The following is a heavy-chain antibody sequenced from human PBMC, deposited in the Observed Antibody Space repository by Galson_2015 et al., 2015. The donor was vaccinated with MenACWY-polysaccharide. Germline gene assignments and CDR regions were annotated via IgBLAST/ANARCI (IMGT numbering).Heavy chain of an antibody. CDR2: ISGSGLNT. D-gene: IGHD3-10*01. V-gene: IGHV3-23*01. CDR1: GFTFSSYA. Sequence: SLRLSCAASGFTFSSYAMSWVRQAPGKGLEWVSTISGSGLNTYYADSEKGRFTMSRDNSKNTLYMQMNSLRAEDTAVYYCAKQIDEYYGSGNYYPPWDYWGQGTLVTVSS. CDR3: AKQIDEYYGSGNYYPPWDY. J-gene: IGHJ4*02.